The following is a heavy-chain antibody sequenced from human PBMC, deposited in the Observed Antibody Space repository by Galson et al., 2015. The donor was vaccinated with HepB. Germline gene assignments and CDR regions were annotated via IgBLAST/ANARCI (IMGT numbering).Heavy chain of an antibody. J-gene: IGHJ4*02. CDR3: ARDSALAD. CDR2: ISPNSGGT. CDR1: GYTFIDYY. V-gene: IGHV1-2*04. Sequence: SVKVSCKASGYTFIDYYIHWLRQAPGQGLEWMGWISPNSGGTNYAQKFQGWVTMTSDSSINTAYMEVSRLKFDDTAVYYCARDSALADWGQGTLVTVSS. D-gene: IGHD3-3*02.